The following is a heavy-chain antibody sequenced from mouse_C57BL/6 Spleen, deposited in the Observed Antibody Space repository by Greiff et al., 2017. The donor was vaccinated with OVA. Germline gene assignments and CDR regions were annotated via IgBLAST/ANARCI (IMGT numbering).Heavy chain of an antibody. J-gene: IGHJ2*01. Sequence: VQLQQSGPELVKPGASVKISCKASGYAFSSSWMNWVKQRPGKGLEWIGRIYPGDGDTNYNGKFKGKATLTADKSSSTAYMQLSSLTSEDSAVYFCARSFTTVVAKGLDYWGQGTTLTVSS. D-gene: IGHD1-1*01. CDR1: GYAFSSSW. V-gene: IGHV1-82*01. CDR2: IYPGDGDT. CDR3: ARSFTTVVAKGLDY.